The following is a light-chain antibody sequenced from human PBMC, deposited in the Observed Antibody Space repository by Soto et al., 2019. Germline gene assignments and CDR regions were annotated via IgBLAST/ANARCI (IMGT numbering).Light chain of an antibody. V-gene: IGKV4-1*01. CDR2: WAS. CDR3: QQYYSPPPWT. J-gene: IGKJ1*01. Sequence: DIVMTQSPDSLAVSLGERATINCRSSQTIFYSSNNKNSLAWYQQKPGQPPKLLISWASTRESGVPDRFSGSGSGTDCTLTISNLQAEDVAVYYCQQYYSPPPWTFGQGTKVELK. CDR1: QTIFYSSNNKNS.